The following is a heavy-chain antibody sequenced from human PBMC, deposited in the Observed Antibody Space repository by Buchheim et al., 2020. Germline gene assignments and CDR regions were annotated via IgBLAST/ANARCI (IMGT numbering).Heavy chain of an antibody. CDR1: GGSISSSSYC. V-gene: IGHV4-39*01. J-gene: IGHJ3*02. Sequence: QLQLQESGPGLVKPSETLSLTCTVSGGSISSSSYCWGWIRQPPGKGLEWIGSIHYSGSTYYNQSLKSRVTISVDTSKNQFSLKLSSVTAADTTVYYCARRKRMASTDIWGQGT. CDR3: ARRKRMASTDI. D-gene: IGHD5-24*01. CDR2: IHYSGST.